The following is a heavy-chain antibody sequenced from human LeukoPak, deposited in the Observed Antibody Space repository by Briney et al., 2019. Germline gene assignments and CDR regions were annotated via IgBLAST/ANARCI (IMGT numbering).Heavy chain of an antibody. V-gene: IGHV3-13*01. CDR1: GFPFSTYD. D-gene: IGHD6-13*01. Sequence: GGSLRLSCAASGFPFSTYDMHWVRQATGKGLELVSAIGTAGEIYYPGSVKGRFTISRENAKNSLYLQMNSLRAGDTAVYYCARAAYSSTWYSRYFDLWGRGTLVTVSS. CDR2: IGTAGEI. J-gene: IGHJ2*01. CDR3: ARAAYSSTWYSRYFDL.